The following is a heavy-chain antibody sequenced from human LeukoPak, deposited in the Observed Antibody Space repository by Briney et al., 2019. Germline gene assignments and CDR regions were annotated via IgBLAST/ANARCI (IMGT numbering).Heavy chain of an antibody. V-gene: IGHV3-74*01. CDR1: GFTFSSYW. J-gene: IGHJ4*02. D-gene: IGHD6-13*01. CDR2: IDTDGSST. Sequence: PGGSLRLSCAASGFTFSSYWMHWVRRAPGKGLVWVSRIDTDGSSTSYADSVKGRFTISRDNAKNTLYLQMSSLRAEDTALYYCILAAAGTEFNSWGQGTLVTVSS. CDR3: ILAAAGTEFNS.